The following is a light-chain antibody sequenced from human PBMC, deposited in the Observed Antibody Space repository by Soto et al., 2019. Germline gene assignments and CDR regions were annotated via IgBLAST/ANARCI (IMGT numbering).Light chain of an antibody. CDR1: QSLSGN. CDR3: QQYDDWLRLT. CDR2: GAS. Sequence: EIVLTQSPGTLSLSPGERATLSCRASQSLSGNYLAWYQQKPGQAPRLLIFGASSRATGIPARFSGSGSGTEFNLTISSLQSEDFAVYFCQQYDDWLRLTFGGGTKVEIK. V-gene: IGKV3D-15*01. J-gene: IGKJ4*01.